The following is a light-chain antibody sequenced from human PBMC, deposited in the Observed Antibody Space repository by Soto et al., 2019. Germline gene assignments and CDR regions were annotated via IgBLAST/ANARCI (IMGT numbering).Light chain of an antibody. V-gene: IGKV3-20*01. CDR1: QSVSSSY. CDR2: GAS. J-gene: IGKJ5*01. CDR3: QHFGGTTFT. Sequence: EIVLTQSPGTLSLSPGEGATLSCRASQSVSSSYIAWYQQRPGQTPSLLIYGASTRATGIPDRFSGSGSGTHFTLTISRLEPGDFGVYYCQHFGGTTFTLGQGTRLDIK.